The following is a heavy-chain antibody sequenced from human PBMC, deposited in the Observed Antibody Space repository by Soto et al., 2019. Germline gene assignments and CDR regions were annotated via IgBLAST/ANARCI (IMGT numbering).Heavy chain of an antibody. J-gene: IGHJ4*02. Sequence: EVQLVESGGGLVQPGGSLRLSCEASGFSLSLYWMSWVRQAPGKGLEWVVNIKQDGSQMYYMDSVKGRFTISRDNTKNSLYLHMNSLRVEDTAVYYCARPEVAGDYWGQGTLVTVSS. CDR1: GFSLSLYW. V-gene: IGHV3-7*01. D-gene: IGHD6-19*01. CDR3: ARPEVAGDY. CDR2: IKQDGSQM.